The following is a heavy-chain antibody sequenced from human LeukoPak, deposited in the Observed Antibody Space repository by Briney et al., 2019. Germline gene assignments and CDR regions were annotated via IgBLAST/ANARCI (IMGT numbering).Heavy chain of an antibody. V-gene: IGHV3-21*05. Sequence: GGSLRLSCAAAGFTFSRYGMNWVRQAPGKGLQWVSYINTDSSDIHYADSVKGRFTISRDNASNKLYLQLSSLRAEDSAVYFCARDTFQPGLIDTWGQGTLVTVSS. D-gene: IGHD2-2*01. CDR1: GFTFSRYG. CDR3: ARDTFQPGLIDT. CDR2: INTDSSDI. J-gene: IGHJ5*02.